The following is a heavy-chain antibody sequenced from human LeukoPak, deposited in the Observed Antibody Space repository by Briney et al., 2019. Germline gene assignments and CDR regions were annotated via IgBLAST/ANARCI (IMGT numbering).Heavy chain of an antibody. V-gene: IGHV3-21*01. J-gene: IGHJ4*02. D-gene: IGHD1-26*01. CDR3: ARDPTPHSGSYYYFDY. Sequence: GGSLRLSCAASGFTFSSYSMNWVRQAPGKGLEWVSSISSSSSYIYYADSVKGRFTISRDNAKNSLYLQMNSLRAEDTAVYYCARDPTPHSGSYYYFDYWGQGTLVTVSS. CDR1: GFTFSSYS. CDR2: ISSSSSYI.